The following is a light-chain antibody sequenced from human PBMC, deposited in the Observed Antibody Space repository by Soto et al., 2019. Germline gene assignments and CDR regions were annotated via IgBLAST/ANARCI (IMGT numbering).Light chain of an antibody. J-gene: IGKJ5*01. CDR1: QNINMN. Sequence: ETVLTQSPATLSLSPGERATLSCRASQNINMNLAWYQQKPGQAPRLLIYDATTRATGIPARFSGSGSGTDFSLTTSSREPEDVALDYCRQRNYCPPLTFGEGTRLDIK. CDR2: DAT. CDR3: RQRNYCPPLT. V-gene: IGKV3-11*01.